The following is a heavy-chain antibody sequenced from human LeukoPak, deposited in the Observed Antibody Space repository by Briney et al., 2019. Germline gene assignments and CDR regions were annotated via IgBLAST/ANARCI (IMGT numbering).Heavy chain of an antibody. CDR2: ITTSDGNT. J-gene: IGHJ4*02. CDR1: GFTFSSYT. V-gene: IGHV3-23*01. D-gene: IGHD7-27*01. Sequence: GGSLRLSCAASGFTFSSYTMSWVRQAPGKGLEWDSTITTSDGNTYYADSVKGRFTVSRDNSKNTLFLQMNSLRAEDTAVYYCAKDGGLWVSAHWGDSWGRGTLVTVSS. CDR3: AKDGGLWVSAHWGDS.